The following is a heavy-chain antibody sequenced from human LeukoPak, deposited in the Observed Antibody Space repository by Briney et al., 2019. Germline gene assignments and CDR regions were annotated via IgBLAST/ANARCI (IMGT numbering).Heavy chain of an antibody. J-gene: IGHJ4*02. CDR2: ISTDGGTT. V-gene: IGHV3-74*03. D-gene: IGHD4-23*01. CDR3: ARDLDDYGGNSPLGF. Sequence: GGSLRLSCAASGFTFSSYWMHWVRQAPGKGLVWVSRISTDGGTTMYADSVKGRFIISRDVAKNTLYLQMNSLRDEDTAVYYCARDLDDYGGNSPLGFWGQGTLVTVSS. CDR1: GFTFSSYW.